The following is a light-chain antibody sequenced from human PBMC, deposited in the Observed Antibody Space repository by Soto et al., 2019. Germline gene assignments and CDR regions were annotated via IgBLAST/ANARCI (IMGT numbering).Light chain of an antibody. V-gene: IGLV1-47*01. CDR3: ASWDDSLSGAV. CDR1: RSNIGISN. CDR2: KNN. Sequence: QSVLTQPTSKSGTPGQRVTISCSGSRSNIGISNVYWYQQFTGKAPKLLIYKNNQRPSVIPYRFSGSKAVTSASLAISGLRSEDESDYYCASWDDSLSGAVFGGGTQRTV. J-gene: IGLJ7*01.